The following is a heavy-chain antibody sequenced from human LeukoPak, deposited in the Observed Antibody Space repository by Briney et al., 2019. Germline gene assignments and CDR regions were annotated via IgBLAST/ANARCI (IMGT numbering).Heavy chain of an antibody. D-gene: IGHD3-10*01. CDR3: TKEGLPSGSFWSAWFDP. CDR1: GFTLSAYG. V-gene: IGHV3-30*18. CDR2: IANDAKTT. J-gene: IGHJ5*02. Sequence: PGGSLRLSCAASGFTLSAYGIHWVRLAPGKGLEWVAVIANDAKTTYYADSVKGRFTISRDNSKNTLYLQMNSLRAEDTAVYYCTKEGLPSGSFWSAWFDPWGQGTLVTVSS.